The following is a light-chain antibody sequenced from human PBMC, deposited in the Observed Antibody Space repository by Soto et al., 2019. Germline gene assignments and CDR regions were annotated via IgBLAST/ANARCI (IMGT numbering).Light chain of an antibody. V-gene: IGKV3-15*01. CDR1: QSVSSN. Sequence: EIVMTQSPATLSVSPGERATLSCRASQSVSSNLGWYQQKPGQAPRLLIYGASTRATGIPARFSGSGSGTEFTLTISSLQSEDFAVYCCQQYNNWPPWTFGHGTKVEIK. CDR3: QQYNNWPPWT. J-gene: IGKJ1*01. CDR2: GAS.